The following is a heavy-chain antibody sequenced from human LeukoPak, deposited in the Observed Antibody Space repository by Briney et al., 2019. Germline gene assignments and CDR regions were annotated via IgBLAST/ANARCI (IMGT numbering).Heavy chain of an antibody. Sequence: SETLSLTCAVYGAALSEYYWSWIRQSPGKGLEWIGEVAHKGPTVYSPTLNRKYNPSFKSRLTKSADPSKNQFSLKLTSVTVADTATYYCVRRGTNSGYYLLDYWGQGHLVIVSS. V-gene: IGHV4-34*01. D-gene: IGHD3-22*01. J-gene: IGHJ4*02. CDR1: GAALSEYY. CDR2: VAHKGPTVYSPTLNR. CDR3: VRRGTNSGYYLLDY.